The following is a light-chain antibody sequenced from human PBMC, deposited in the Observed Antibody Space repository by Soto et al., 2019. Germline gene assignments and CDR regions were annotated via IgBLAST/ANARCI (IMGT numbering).Light chain of an antibody. CDR3: QQRSNWPPT. CDR1: QSVSSDY. V-gene: IGKV3D-20*02. CDR2: GAS. Sequence: EIVLTQSPDTLSLSPGERATLSCRASQSVSSDYLVWYQQKPGQAPRLLIYGASRRATGIPDRFSGSGSGTDFILTISRLEPEDFAVYYCQQRSNWPPTFGQGTKVDIK. J-gene: IGKJ1*01.